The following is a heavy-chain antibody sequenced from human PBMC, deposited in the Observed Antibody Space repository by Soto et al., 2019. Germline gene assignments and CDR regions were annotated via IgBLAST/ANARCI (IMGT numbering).Heavy chain of an antibody. Sequence: QVQLVQSGAEVKKPGSSVKVSCKASGGTFSSYTISWVRQAPGQGLEWMGRIIPILGIANYAQKFQGRVNITADKPKGTAYMELGSLESEDTARDYCSSNSNSDVIVPGSNFYYYYFMGVWGKGTTVTVSS. CDR2: IIPILGIA. J-gene: IGHJ6*03. CDR1: GGTFSSYT. D-gene: IGHD2-2*01. V-gene: IGHV1-69*02. CDR3: SSNSNSDVIVPGSNFYYYYFMGV.